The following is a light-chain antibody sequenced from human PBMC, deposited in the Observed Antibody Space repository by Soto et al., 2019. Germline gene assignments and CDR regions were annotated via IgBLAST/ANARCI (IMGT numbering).Light chain of an antibody. V-gene: IGKV3-11*01. CDR3: HQRSNWPPLT. Sequence: EIVLTQSPATLSLSPGERATLSCRASQSVGGYLDWYQQKPGQAPRLLIYDASNRASGIPARFSGSGSGTDFPLTISSLEPEDLDVYYCHQRSNWPPLTFGGGTKVEIK. CDR1: QSVGGY. CDR2: DAS. J-gene: IGKJ4*01.